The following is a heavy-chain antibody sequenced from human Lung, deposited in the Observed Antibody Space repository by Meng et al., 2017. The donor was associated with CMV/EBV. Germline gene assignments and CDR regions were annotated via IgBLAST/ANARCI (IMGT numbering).Heavy chain of an antibody. V-gene: IGHV1-8*03. Sequence: SVXVSXXASGYAFISYDINWVRQATGQGLEWMGWMNPNSGKTGYAQKFHGRVTITRDISINTAYMEVSSLRSEDTAVYFCARAGGNSNYYYGMDVWGQGXTVTVSS. CDR3: ARAGGNSNYYYGMDV. CDR2: MNPNSGKT. J-gene: IGHJ6*02. CDR1: GYAFISYD. D-gene: IGHD4-23*01.